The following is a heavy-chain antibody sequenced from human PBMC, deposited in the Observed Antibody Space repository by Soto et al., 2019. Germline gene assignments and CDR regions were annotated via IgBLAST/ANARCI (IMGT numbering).Heavy chain of an antibody. Sequence: GGSMRLSCAASGFTFRSHGMSWIRQEPGKWLEWVSAISGSGGSTYYADSVKGRFTISRDNSKNTLYLQMNSLRAEDTAVYYCANGDGLVSVYSYYYMDVWGKGTTVIVSS. V-gene: IGHV3-23*01. D-gene: IGHD6-19*01. J-gene: IGHJ6*03. CDR3: ANGDGLVSVYSYYYMDV. CDR2: ISGSGGST. CDR1: GFTFRSHG.